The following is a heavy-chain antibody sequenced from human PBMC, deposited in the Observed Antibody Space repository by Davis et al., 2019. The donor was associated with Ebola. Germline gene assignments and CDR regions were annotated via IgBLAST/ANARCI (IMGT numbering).Heavy chain of an antibody. CDR2: ISTSSSYI. J-gene: IGHJ6*03. CDR1: GFTFSSYS. Sequence: GESLKISCAASGFTFSSYSMNWVRQAPGKGLEWVSSISTSSSYIYYADSVRGRFTISRDNAKNSLYLQMNSLRAEDTAVYYCAKKSYSNYDYYYYYYYMDVWGKGTTVTVSS. CDR3: AKKSYSNYDYYYYYYYMDV. D-gene: IGHD4-11*01. V-gene: IGHV3-21*01.